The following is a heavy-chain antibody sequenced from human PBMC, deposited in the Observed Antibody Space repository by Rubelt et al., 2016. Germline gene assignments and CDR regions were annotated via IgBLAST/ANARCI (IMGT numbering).Heavy chain of an antibody. CDR1: GGSISSYY. CDR2: INHSGST. V-gene: IGHV4-34*01. J-gene: IGHJ4*02. Sequence: GPGLVKPSETLSLTCTVSGGSISSYYWSWIRQPPGKGLEWIGEINHSGSTNYNPSLKSRATISVDTSKNQFSLKLSSVTAADTAVYYCARHPTALDIYYFDYWGQGTLVTVSS. D-gene: IGHD5-18*01. CDR3: ARHPTALDIYYFDY.